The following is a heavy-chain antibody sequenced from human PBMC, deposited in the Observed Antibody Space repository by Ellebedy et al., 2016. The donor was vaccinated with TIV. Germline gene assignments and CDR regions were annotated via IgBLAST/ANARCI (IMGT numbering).Heavy chain of an antibody. V-gene: IGHV3-74*01. Sequence: GGSLRLSCAASGFTFTSYWMHWVRQAPGKELVWVSRIKGDGSSAGYADSVKGRFTISRDNAKNTLYLQMSSLRAEDTAIYYCAKDLQGTLADYFDYWGQGTLVTVSS. D-gene: IGHD6-19*01. J-gene: IGHJ4*02. CDR2: IKGDGSSA. CDR1: GFTFTSYW. CDR3: AKDLQGTLADYFDY.